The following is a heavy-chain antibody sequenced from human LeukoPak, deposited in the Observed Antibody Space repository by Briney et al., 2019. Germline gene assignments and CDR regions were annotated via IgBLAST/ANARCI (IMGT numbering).Heavy chain of an antibody. V-gene: IGHV3-21*06. CDR3: GKAFPPLRVAAAGDY. Sequence: GGSLRPSCTASGFTFSDCDMSWFRQAPGKGLQWVSSISYMGDHRYYADSAKGRFTISRDNAKNSLYLQMDNLRADDTAVYYCGKAFPPLRVAAAGDYWGQGTLVTVSS. CDR1: GFTFSDCD. CDR2: ISYMGDHR. J-gene: IGHJ4*02. D-gene: IGHD6-25*01.